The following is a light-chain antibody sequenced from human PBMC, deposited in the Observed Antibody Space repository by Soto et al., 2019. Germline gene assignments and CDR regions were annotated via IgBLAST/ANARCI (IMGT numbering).Light chain of an antibody. Sequence: QSVLTQPASVSGSPGQSITISCTGTSSDVGGYNYVSWHQQHPGKGPKLMIYEVSNRPSGVSNRFSGSKSGNTASLTISGLQAEDEADYYCSSYTSSSTLVFGTGTKLTVL. CDR1: SSDVGGYNY. V-gene: IGLV2-14*01. CDR2: EVS. J-gene: IGLJ1*01. CDR3: SSYTSSSTLV.